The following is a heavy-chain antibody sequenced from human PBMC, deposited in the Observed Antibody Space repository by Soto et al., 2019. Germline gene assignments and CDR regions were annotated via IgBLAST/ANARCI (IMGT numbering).Heavy chain of an antibody. Sequence: RASVKVSCKASGGTFSSYAISWVRQAPGQGLEWMGGIIPIFGTANYAQKFQGRVTITADESTSTAYMELSSLRSEDTAVYYCARELAATYCSGGSCSQYYYYYYGMDVWGQGTTVTVSS. J-gene: IGHJ6*02. V-gene: IGHV1-69*13. CDR2: IIPIFGTA. D-gene: IGHD2-15*01. CDR1: GGTFSSYA. CDR3: ARELAATYCSGGSCSQYYYYYYGMDV.